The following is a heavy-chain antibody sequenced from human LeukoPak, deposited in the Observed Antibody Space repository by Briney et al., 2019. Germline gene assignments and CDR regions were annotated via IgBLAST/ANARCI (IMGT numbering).Heavy chain of an antibody. Sequence: ASVKVSCKASGYTFIGYYIHWVRQALGQGLELMGWINTVNGDPTYGQGFTGRFVFSLDTSVSTAFLEITTLKPEDTAVYYCATMTPLPDCFGDCSDFFDHWGQGTLVTVSS. CDR1: GYTFIGYY. J-gene: IGHJ4*02. D-gene: IGHD2-21*02. V-gene: IGHV7-4-1*02. CDR3: ATMTPLPDCFGDCSDFFDH. CDR2: INTVNGDP.